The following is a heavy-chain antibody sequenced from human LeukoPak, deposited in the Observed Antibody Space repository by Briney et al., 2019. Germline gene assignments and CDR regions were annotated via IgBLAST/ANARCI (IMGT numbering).Heavy chain of an antibody. V-gene: IGHV1-69*05. D-gene: IGHD6-13*01. CDR1: GGTFSSYA. CDR3: ARAGIAAAGALGD. CDR2: IIPIFGTA. Sequence: SVKVSCKASGGTFSSYAISWVRQAPGQGLEWVGGIIPIFGTANHAQKFQGRVTITTDESTSTAYMELSSLRSEDTAVYYWARAGIAAAGALGDCGHRTLVTVSS. J-gene: IGHJ4*01.